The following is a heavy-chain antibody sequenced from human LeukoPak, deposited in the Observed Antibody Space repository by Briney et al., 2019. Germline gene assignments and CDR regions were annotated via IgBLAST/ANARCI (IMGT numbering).Heavy chain of an antibody. D-gene: IGHD3-22*01. Sequence: GGSLRLSCAVSGFTFSNGWMSWVRQASGKGLEWVGRIKSKRDGGTTDYAAPVNGRFTISRDDSKNTLYLQMNSLKTEDTAVYYCTTEYYYDSSGLFDYWGQGTLVTVSS. CDR2: IKSKRDGGTT. CDR1: GFTFSNGW. J-gene: IGHJ4*02. V-gene: IGHV3-15*01. CDR3: TTEYYYDSSGLFDY.